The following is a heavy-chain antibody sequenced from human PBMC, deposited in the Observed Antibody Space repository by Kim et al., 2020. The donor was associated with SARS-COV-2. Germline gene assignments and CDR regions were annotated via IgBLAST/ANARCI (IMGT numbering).Heavy chain of an antibody. Sequence: GGSLRLSCLASGFTFGASAMTWVRQTPGKGLEWVAAISGDGTVTYYADSVKGRFAISRDNSKNTLYLQINGLRAEDTAMYFCAKRKYCGGGSCYYFDYWGQGTLVTVS. D-gene: IGHD2-21*01. J-gene: IGHJ4*02. CDR3: AKRKYCGGGSCYYFDY. CDR2: ISGDGTVT. CDR1: GFTFGASA. V-gene: IGHV3-23*01.